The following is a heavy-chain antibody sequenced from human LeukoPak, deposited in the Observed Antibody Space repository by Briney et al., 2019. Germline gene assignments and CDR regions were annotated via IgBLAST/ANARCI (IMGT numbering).Heavy chain of an antibody. CDR1: GFTFSSYG. J-gene: IGHJ4*02. Sequence: GGSLRLSCAASGFTFSSYGVHWVRQAPGKGLEWVAVIWYDGSNKYYADSVKGRFTISRDNSKNTLYLQMNSLRAEDTGVYYCAREDDYGDYGPFDYWGQGTLVTVSS. D-gene: IGHD4-17*01. V-gene: IGHV3-33*01. CDR2: IWYDGSNK. CDR3: AREDDYGDYGPFDY.